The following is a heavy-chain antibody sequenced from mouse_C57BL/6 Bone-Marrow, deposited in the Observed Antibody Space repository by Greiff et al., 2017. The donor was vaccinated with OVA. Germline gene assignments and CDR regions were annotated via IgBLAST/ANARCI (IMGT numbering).Heavy chain of an antibody. V-gene: IGHV2-6*01. CDR2: IWGVGST. J-gene: IGHJ2*01. CDR3: YYYGSLPYFDY. CDR1: GFSLTSYG. D-gene: IGHD1-1*01. Sequence: VQLQQSGPGLVAPSQSLSITCTVSGFSLTSYGVDWVRQSPGKGLEWLGVIWGVGSTNYNSALKSRLSISKDNSKSQVFLKMNSLQTDDTAMYYPYYYGSLPYFDYWGQGTTLTVSS.